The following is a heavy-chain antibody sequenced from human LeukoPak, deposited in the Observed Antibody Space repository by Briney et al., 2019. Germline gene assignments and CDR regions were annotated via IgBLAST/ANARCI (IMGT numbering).Heavy chain of an antibody. V-gene: IGHV4-39*07. CDR1: GGSISSSSYY. CDR2: IYDSGST. D-gene: IGHD1-26*01. Sequence: SETLSLTCTVSGGSISSSSYYWGWIRQPPGKGLEWIGSIYDSGSTYYNPSLKSRVTISVDTSKNQFSLKLSSVTAADTAVYYCASDSGSHYTTYYYYYMDVWGKGTTVTVSS. J-gene: IGHJ6*03. CDR3: ASDSGSHYTTYYYYYMDV.